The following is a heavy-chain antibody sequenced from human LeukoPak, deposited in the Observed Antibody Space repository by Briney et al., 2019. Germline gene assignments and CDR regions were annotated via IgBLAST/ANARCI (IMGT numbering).Heavy chain of an antibody. CDR3: AAHEKGYCSSTSCTNYYYYGMDV. CDR1: GFTFSSYS. Sequence: GGSLRLSCAASGFTFSSYSMNWVRQAPGKGLEWDSSISGSSSYIYYADSVKGRFTISRDNAKNSLYLQMSSLRAEDTAVYYCAAHEKGYCSSTSCTNYYYYGMDVWGKGATVTVSS. V-gene: IGHV3-21*01. D-gene: IGHD2-2*01. J-gene: IGHJ6*04. CDR2: ISGSSSYI.